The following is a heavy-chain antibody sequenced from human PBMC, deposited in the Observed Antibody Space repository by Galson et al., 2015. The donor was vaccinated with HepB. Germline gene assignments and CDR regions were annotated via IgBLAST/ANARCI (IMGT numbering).Heavy chain of an antibody. V-gene: IGHV3-7*03. J-gene: IGHJ4*02. CDR3: ASLLPRRHRATPYVSY. CDR1: GFTFSKYW. CDR2: IKEDGRET. D-gene: IGHD2-15*01. Sequence: SLRLSCAASGFTFSKYWMSWVRQAPGKGLEWMANIKEDGRETYYVDSVNGRFTISRDNAKNSLFLQMNSLRVEDTAVYYCASLLPRRHRATPYVSYWGPGTLVTVSS.